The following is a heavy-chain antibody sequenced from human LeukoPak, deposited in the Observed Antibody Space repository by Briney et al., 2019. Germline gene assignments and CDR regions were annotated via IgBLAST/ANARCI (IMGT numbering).Heavy chain of an antibody. V-gene: IGHV1-69*05. J-gene: IGHJ5*02. Sequence: SVKVSFKASVGTFSSYAISWVRQAPGQGLEWMGGIIPIFGTANYAHKFQGRVTHTTGESTNTAYLQMSSLRSDDTAVYYCARDRYYYDSSGHTGHWFDPWGQATLVTVSS. D-gene: IGHD3-22*01. CDR3: ARDRYYYDSSGHTGHWFDP. CDR1: VGTFSSYA. CDR2: IIPIFGTA.